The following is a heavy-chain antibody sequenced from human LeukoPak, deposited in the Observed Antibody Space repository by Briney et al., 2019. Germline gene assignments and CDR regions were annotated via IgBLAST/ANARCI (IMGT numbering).Heavy chain of an antibody. Sequence: KPGASVKVSCKASGYTLTGYYMHWVRQAPGQGLEWMGWINPNSGDTHYGQKFQGRVTMTRDTSISTAYMELSRLRSDDTAVYYCSRDLILGSSTSHIFDDWGKGALGTVSS. V-gene: IGHV1-2*02. D-gene: IGHD2-2*01. CDR3: SRDLILGSSTSHIFDD. J-gene: IGHJ4*02. CDR1: GYTLTGYY. CDR2: INPNSGDT.